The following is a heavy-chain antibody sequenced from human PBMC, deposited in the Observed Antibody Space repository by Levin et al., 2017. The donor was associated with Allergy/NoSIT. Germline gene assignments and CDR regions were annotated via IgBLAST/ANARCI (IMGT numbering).Heavy chain of an antibody. J-gene: IGHJ4*02. CDR3: AKDRESRYYDSSSFDY. CDR1: GFTFSSYG. Sequence: GGSLRLSCAASGFTFSSYGMHWVRQAPGKGLEWVAVISYDGSNKYYADSVKGRFTISRDNSKNTLYLQMNSLRAEDTAVYYCAKDRESRYYDSSSFDYWGQGTLVTVSS. V-gene: IGHV3-30*18. CDR2: ISYDGSNK. D-gene: IGHD3-22*01.